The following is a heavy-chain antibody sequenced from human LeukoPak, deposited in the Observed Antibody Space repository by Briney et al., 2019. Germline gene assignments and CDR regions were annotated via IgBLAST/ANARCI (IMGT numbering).Heavy chain of an antibody. Sequence: GGSLRLSCAASGFTFTHSWMSWVRQAPGKGLEWVADIKQDGSEKYYVDSVEGRFTISRDNAKNSVSLQMNSLRGEDTAVYYCVRALGSSSADYWGQGTLVTVSS. CDR1: GFTFTHSW. J-gene: IGHJ4*02. V-gene: IGHV3-7*01. D-gene: IGHD6-6*01. CDR3: VRALGSSSADY. CDR2: IKQDGSEK.